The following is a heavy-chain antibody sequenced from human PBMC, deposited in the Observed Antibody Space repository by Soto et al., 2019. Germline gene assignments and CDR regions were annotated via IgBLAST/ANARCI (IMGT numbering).Heavy chain of an antibody. CDR3: AREPVAGIWFDP. D-gene: IGHD6-19*01. V-gene: IGHV1-18*01. CDR1: GYTFSSYD. CDR2: LNSNNGNT. Sequence: ASVKVSCKASGYTFSSYDINWVRQATGQGLEWMGWLNSNNGNTNYAQKLQGRVTMTTDTSTSTAYMELRSLRSDDTAVYYCAREPVAGIWFDPWGQGTLVTVSS. J-gene: IGHJ5*02.